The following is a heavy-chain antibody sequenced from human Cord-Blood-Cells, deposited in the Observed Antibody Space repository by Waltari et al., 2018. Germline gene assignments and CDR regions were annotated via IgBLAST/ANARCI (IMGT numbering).Heavy chain of an antibody. CDR2: IYYSGST. CDR1: GGSISSSSYY. D-gene: IGHD3-16*01. V-gene: IGHV4-39*01. CDR3: ARHQGGAAFDI. Sequence: QLQLQESGPGLVKPSETLYLTCTVSGGSISSSSYYWGWIRQPPGKGLAWIGSIYYSGSTYYNPSLKSRVTISVDTSKNQFSLKLSSVTAADTAVYYCARHQGGAAFDIWGQGTMVTVSS. J-gene: IGHJ3*02.